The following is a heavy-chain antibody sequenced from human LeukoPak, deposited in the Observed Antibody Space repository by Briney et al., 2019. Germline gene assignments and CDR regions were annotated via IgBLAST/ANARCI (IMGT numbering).Heavy chain of an antibody. Sequence: PGGSLRLSCAASGFTFSSYGMHWVRQAPGKGLEWVAFILYDGSNKYYADSVKGRFTISRDNSKNTLYLQMNSLRAEDTAVYFCAKGGHADYGDYSHLWYFDLWGRGTLVTVSS. CDR1: GFTFSSYG. CDR2: ILYDGSNK. D-gene: IGHD4-17*01. J-gene: IGHJ2*01. CDR3: AKGGHADYGDYSHLWYFDL. V-gene: IGHV3-30*02.